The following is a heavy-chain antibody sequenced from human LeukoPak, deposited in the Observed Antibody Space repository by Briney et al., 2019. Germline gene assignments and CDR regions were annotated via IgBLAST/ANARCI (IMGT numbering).Heavy chain of an antibody. J-gene: IGHJ4*02. CDR2: IYYSGST. Sequence: NPGGSLRLSCAASGFTFSSYEMNWVRQPPGKGLEWIGSIYYSGSTYYNPSLKSRVTISVDTSKNQFSLKLSSVTAADTAVYYCAGFSYGEIRVFDYWGQGTLVTVSS. CDR1: GFTFSSYE. V-gene: IGHV4-59*05. CDR3: AGFSYGEIRVFDY. D-gene: IGHD4-17*01.